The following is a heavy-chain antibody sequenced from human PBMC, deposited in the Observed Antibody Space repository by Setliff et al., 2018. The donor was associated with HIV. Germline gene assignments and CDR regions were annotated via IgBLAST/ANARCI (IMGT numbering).Heavy chain of an antibody. CDR2: MNRDGSEK. CDR3: ARDPAFGAFDI. Sequence: GGSLRLSCAASGFTFSSSWMTWVRQAPGRGLEYVAGMNRDGSEKGYADSVKGRFSMSRDNAKNSLYLQMSSLRTEDTAVYFCARDPAFGAFDIWGQGTMVTV. V-gene: IGHV3-7*04. CDR1: GFTFSSSW. J-gene: IGHJ3*02. D-gene: IGHD3-10*01.